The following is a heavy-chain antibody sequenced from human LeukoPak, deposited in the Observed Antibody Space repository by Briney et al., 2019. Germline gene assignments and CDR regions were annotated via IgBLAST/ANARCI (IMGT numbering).Heavy chain of an antibody. CDR3: ARSSYYDFWSGYSNWFDP. CDR1: GGSIGSSSYY. CDR2: IYYSGST. V-gene: IGHV4-39*01. J-gene: IGHJ5*02. Sequence: SETLSLTCTVSGGSIGSSSYYWGWIRQPPGKGLEWIGSIYYSGSTYYNPSLKSRVTISVDTSKNQFSLKLSSVTAADTAVYYCARSSYYDFWSGYSNWFDPWGQGTLVTVSS. D-gene: IGHD3-3*01.